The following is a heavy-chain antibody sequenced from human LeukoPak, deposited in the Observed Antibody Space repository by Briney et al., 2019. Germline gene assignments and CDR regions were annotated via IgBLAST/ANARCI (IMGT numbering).Heavy chain of an antibody. CDR3: ARRDRYSWYSFDY. D-gene: IGHD6-13*01. V-gene: IGHV5-10-1*01. Sequence: GESLRISCKGSGYSFTSYWITWVRQMPGKGLEWMVRIDPSDSYTNYSPSFQGHVTISVDKSISTAYLQWSSLKASDTAMYYCARRDRYSWYSFDYWGQGTLVTVSS. CDR2: IDPSDSYT. J-gene: IGHJ4*02. CDR1: GYSFTSYW.